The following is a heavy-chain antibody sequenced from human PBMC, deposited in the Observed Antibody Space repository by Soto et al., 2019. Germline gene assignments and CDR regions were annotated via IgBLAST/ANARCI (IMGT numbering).Heavy chain of an antibody. CDR3: TRHLGADYDILTGYPRDYYYGMDV. CDR2: IRSKANSYAT. D-gene: IGHD3-9*01. Sequence: GGSLRLSCAASGFTFSGSAMHWVRQASGKGLEWVGRIRSKANSYATAYAASVKGRFTISRDDSKNTAYLQMNSLKTEDTAVYYCTRHLGADYDILTGYPRDYYYGMDVWGQGTTVTVSS. V-gene: IGHV3-73*01. CDR1: GFTFSGSA. J-gene: IGHJ6*02.